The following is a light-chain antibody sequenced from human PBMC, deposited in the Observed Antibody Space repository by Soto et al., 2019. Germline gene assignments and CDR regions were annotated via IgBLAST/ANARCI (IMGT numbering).Light chain of an antibody. CDR3: QQYGSSPWT. Sequence: IVWMQSPGTLSLSPGERATLSGRASRSLSSDYLAWYQQKPGQAPRLLFYHASRRATGTPDRFSVSGSGTDFTLTISRLEPGDFAVYYCQQYGSSPWTFGQGTKVDI. CDR1: RSLSSDY. V-gene: IGKV3-20*01. J-gene: IGKJ1*01. CDR2: HAS.